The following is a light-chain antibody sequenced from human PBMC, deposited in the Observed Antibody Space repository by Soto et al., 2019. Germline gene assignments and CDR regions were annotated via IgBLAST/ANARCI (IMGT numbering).Light chain of an antibody. CDR1: QAISSY. Sequence: DNQRNKFPSSLPVYVVDRVTITGRASQAISSYLNWYQQKPGKAPKLLIYAASSLQSGVPSRFSGSGSGTDFTLTISSLQPEDCATYYCQQSYSTPFTFGPGTKVDIK. V-gene: IGKV1-39*01. CDR2: AAS. CDR3: QQSYSTPFT. J-gene: IGKJ3*01.